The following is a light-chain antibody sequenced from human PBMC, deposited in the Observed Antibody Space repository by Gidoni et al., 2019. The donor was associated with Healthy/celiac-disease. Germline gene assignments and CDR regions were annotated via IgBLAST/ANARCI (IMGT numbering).Light chain of an antibody. CDR1: HGVSSN. V-gene: IGKV3D-11*01. CDR2: DAS. Sequence: ELVLTHSPATLSLPPGERATFSCRASHGVSSNLAWYQQKPGQAPRLLIYDASNRATGIPARFSGSGPGTDFPLTISSLEPEDFAVYYCQQRSNWLTFGGGTKVEIK. J-gene: IGKJ4*01. CDR3: QQRSNWLT.